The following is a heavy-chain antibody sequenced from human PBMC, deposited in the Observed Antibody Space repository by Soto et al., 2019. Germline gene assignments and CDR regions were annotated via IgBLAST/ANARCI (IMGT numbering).Heavy chain of an antibody. Sequence: EVQLVESGGGLIQPGGSLRLSCAASGFTVSSNYMSWVRQATGKGLEWVSVIYSVGSTYYADSVKGRFTISRDNSKNSLYLKMNSLRAEDTAVYYCARDRVESGYPEYFQHWGQGTLVTVSS. J-gene: IGHJ1*01. CDR3: ARDRVESGYPEYFQH. D-gene: IGHD3-22*01. CDR2: IYSVGST. V-gene: IGHV3-53*01. CDR1: GFTVSSNY.